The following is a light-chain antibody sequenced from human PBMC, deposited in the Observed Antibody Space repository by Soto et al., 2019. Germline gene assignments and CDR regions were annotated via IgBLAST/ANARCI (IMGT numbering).Light chain of an antibody. CDR1: MRDVGAYNL. V-gene: IGLV2-14*01. CDR2: EVR. CDR3: SAYTARSTLV. J-gene: IGLJ3*02. Sequence: QLVLTQPASVSGPAGQSITISCSGTMRDVGAYNLVSWYQQHPGTAPKLIIYEVRNRPSGISSRFSGSRSGNTASLTISGLQPEDEGDYYCSAYTARSTLVFGGGTKLTVL.